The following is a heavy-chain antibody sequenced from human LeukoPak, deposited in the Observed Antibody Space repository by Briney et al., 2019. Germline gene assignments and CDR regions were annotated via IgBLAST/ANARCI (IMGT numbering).Heavy chain of an antibody. V-gene: IGHV1-2*02. CDR1: GYTFTSYD. CDR2: MNPNSGGT. CDR3: ARDLAGIAAPT. D-gene: IGHD6-6*01. Sequence: ASVKVSCKASGYTFTSYDINWVRQATGQGLEWMGWMNPNSGGTSYAQKFQGRVTMTRDTSISTAYMELSRLRSDDTAVYYCARDLAGIAAPTWGQGTLVTVSS. J-gene: IGHJ5*02.